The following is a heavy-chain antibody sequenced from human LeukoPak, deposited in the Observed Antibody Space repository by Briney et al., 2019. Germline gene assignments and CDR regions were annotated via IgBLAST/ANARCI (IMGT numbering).Heavy chain of an antibody. Sequence: ASVRVSCKASGYTFTGYYMHWVRQAPGQGLEWRGWINPNSGGTNYAQKFQGRVTMTRDTSISTAYMELSRLRSDDTAVYYCARPLKTLPTSFDYWGQGTLVTVSS. CDR3: ARPLKTLPTSFDY. V-gene: IGHV1-2*02. D-gene: IGHD3-10*01. J-gene: IGHJ4*02. CDR1: GYTFTGYY. CDR2: INPNSGGT.